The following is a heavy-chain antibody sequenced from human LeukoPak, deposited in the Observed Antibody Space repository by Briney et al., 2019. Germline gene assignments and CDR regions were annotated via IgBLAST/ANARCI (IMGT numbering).Heavy chain of an antibody. D-gene: IGHD6-19*01. J-gene: IGHJ4*02. CDR1: VYTLTRYY. CDR2: INPNSGGT. CDR3: ARGRSGWEIDY. Sequence: GSSVKVSCKASVYTLTRYYMHGVRQAPGHGLEWMGWINPNSGGTNYAQKFQGRVTMTRDTSISTAYMELSRLRSDDTAVYYCARGRSGWEIDYWGQGTLVTVSS. V-gene: IGHV1-2*02.